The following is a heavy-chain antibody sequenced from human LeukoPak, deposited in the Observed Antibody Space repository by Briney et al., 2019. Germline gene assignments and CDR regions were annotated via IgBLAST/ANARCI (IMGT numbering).Heavy chain of an antibody. Sequence: GGSLRLSCAASGFTFSSYAMSWVRQAPGKGLEWVSAISGSGGSTYYADSVKGRFTISRDNSKNTLYLQMNSLRAEDTAVYYCAKILDYQDRGGYPYDVFEIWAKGQWSPSLQ. J-gene: IGHJ3*02. CDR1: GFTFSSYA. D-gene: IGHD3-22*01. CDR3: AKILDYQDRGGYPYDVFEI. V-gene: IGHV3-23*01. CDR2: ISGSGGST.